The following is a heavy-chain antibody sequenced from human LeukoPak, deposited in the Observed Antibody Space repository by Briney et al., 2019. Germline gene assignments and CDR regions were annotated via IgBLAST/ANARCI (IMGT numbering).Heavy chain of an antibody. CDR2: IYYSGST. Sequence: PSETLSLTCTVSGGSINSGDYYWSWIRQPPGKGLEWIGYIYYSGSTYYNPSLKSRVTISVDTSKNQFSLKLSSVTAADTAVYYCARISLLGITDYWGQGTLVTVSS. D-gene: IGHD7-27*01. V-gene: IGHV4-30-4*08. CDR3: ARISLLGITDY. CDR1: GGSINSGDYY. J-gene: IGHJ4*02.